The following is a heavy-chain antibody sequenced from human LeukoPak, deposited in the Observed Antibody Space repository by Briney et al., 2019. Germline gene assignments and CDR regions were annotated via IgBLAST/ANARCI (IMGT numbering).Heavy chain of an antibody. CDR1: GYTFTGYY. CDR2: INPNSGAT. CDR3: AREGREFGPHKLAGFDY. Sequence: ASVKVSCKTSGYTFTGYYMHWVRQAPGQGLEWMGWINPNSGATIYVQEFQGRVTMTRDTSITTAYMELSGLRSDDTAVYYCAREGREFGPHKLAGFDYWGQGTLVTVSS. V-gene: IGHV1-2*02. J-gene: IGHJ4*02. D-gene: IGHD3-10*01.